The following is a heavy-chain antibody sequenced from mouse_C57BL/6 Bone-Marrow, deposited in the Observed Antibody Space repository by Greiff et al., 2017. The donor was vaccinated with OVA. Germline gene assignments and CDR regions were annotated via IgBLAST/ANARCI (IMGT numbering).Heavy chain of an antibody. V-gene: IGHV1-80*01. J-gene: IGHJ2*01. CDR2: SFPGDGDT. CDR1: GYAFSNYW. CDR3: ASGGY. Sequence: VQLQQSGAELVKPGASVQISCKASGYAFSNYWMNWVKQRPGKVLEWNGESFPGDGDTNYNVKFKGKATLTADKSYGTDYRQVSCLTSEDSAVYFCASGGYWGQRTTLPVPS.